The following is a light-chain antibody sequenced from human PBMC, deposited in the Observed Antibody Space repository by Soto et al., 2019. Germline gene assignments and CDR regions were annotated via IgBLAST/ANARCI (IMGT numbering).Light chain of an antibody. CDR3: HQRRDWPLT. CDR2: DAS. J-gene: IGKJ4*01. V-gene: IGKV3-11*01. CDR1: QSVSTY. Sequence: ETVWTQSLATLSLSPGERATLSCWASQSVSTYLAWYQQKRGQAPRLLIYDASNRATGVPARFSGSGSGTDFTLTISSLEPEDFAIYYCHQRRDWPLTFGGGTEVDI.